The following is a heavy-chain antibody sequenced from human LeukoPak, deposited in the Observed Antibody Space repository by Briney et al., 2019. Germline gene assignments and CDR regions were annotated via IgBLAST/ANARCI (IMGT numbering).Heavy chain of an antibody. V-gene: IGHV4-34*01. D-gene: IGHD3-22*01. Sequence: PSETLSLTCAVYGGSFSGYYWSWIRQPPGKGLEWIGEINHSGSTNYNPSLKSRVTISVDTSKNQFSLKLSSVTAADTAVYYCARGKLYYCDSSGYPRTYYFDYWGQGTLVTVSS. CDR2: INHSGST. CDR1: GGSFSGYY. CDR3: ARGKLYYCDSSGYPRTYYFDY. J-gene: IGHJ4*02.